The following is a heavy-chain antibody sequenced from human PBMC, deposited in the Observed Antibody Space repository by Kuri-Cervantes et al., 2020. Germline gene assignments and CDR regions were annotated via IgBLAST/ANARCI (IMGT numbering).Heavy chain of an antibody. V-gene: IGHV4-38-2*01. D-gene: IGHD4-17*01. CDR1: GYSISSGYY. Sequence: GSLRLSCAVSGYSISSGYYWGWIRQPPGKGLEWIGSIYHSGSTYYNPSLKSRVTISVDTSKNQFSLKLSSVTAADTAVYYCARVDGDYTAWGQGTLVTDSS. CDR3: ARVDGDYTA. J-gene: IGHJ1*01. CDR2: IYHSGST.